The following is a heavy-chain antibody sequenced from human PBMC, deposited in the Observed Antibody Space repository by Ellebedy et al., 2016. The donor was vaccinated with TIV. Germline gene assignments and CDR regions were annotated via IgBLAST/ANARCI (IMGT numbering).Heavy chain of an antibody. CDR2: IYHSGST. J-gene: IGHJ4*02. CDR3: ASSGGDYSDSSGYFYR. Sequence: SETLSLTCAVSGGSISSSNWWSWVRQPPGKGLEWIGEIYHSGSTNYNPSLKSRVTMSVDKSRNPFSLRLTSVTAADTAVYYWASSGGDYSDSSGYFYRWGQGTLVTVSS. CDR1: GGSISSSNW. V-gene: IGHV4-4*02. D-gene: IGHD3-22*01.